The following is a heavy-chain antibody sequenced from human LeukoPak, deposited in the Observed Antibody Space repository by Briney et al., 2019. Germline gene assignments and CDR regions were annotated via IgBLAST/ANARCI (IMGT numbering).Heavy chain of an antibody. J-gene: IGHJ5*02. Sequence: PGGSLRLSCAASGFTFSSYWMSWVRQAPGKGLEWVANIKQDGSEKYYVDSVKGRFTISRDNAKNSLYLQMNSLRAEDTAVYYCARSSVGATRSRWFDPWGQGTLVTVSS. CDR3: ARSSVGATRSRWFDP. D-gene: IGHD1-26*01. CDR1: GFTFSSYW. CDR2: IKQDGSEK. V-gene: IGHV3-7*01.